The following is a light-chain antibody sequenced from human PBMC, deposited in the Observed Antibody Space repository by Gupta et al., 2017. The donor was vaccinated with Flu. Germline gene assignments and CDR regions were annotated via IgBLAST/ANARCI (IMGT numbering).Light chain of an antibody. Sequence: GDRVTITCRASQSISSYLNWYQQKPGKAPKLLIYAASSLQSGVPSRFSGSGSGTDFTLTISSLQPEDFATYYCQQSYTTPRTFGQGTKVEIK. CDR3: QQSYTTPRT. J-gene: IGKJ1*01. V-gene: IGKV1-39*01. CDR1: QSISSY. CDR2: AAS.